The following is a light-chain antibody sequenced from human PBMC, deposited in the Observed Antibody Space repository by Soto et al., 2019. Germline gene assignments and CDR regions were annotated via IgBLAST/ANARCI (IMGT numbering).Light chain of an antibody. V-gene: IGLV1-44*01. CDR2: SNN. Sequence: QSVLTQPPSASGIPGQRVTISCSGRSSNIGSNTVNWYQQLPGTAPKLLIYSNNQRPSGVPDRFSGSKSGTSASLAISGLQSEDEADYYCAAWDDSLNGLVFGGGTKLTVL. CDR3: AAWDDSLNGLV. J-gene: IGLJ2*01. CDR1: SSNIGSNT.